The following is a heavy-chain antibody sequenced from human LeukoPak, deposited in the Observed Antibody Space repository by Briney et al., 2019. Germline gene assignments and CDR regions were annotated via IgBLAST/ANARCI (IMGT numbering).Heavy chain of an antibody. J-gene: IGHJ5*02. CDR1: GGSFSGYY. V-gene: IGHV4-34*01. CDR2: INHSGST. Sequence: SETLSLTCAVYGGSFSGYYWSWIRQPPGKGLEWIGEINHSGSTNYNPSLKSRVTISVDTSKNQFSLKLSSVTAADTAVYYCAKAHSVVVPAAMRRNWFDPWGQGTLVTISS. D-gene: IGHD2-2*01. CDR3: AKAHSVVVPAAMRRNWFDP.